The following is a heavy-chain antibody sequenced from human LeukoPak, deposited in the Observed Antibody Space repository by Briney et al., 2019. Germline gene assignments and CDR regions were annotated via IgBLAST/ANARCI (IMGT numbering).Heavy chain of an antibody. CDR3: ARNKLTAATGFDY. Sequence: AETLSLTCSVSGGSISSGSYYWGWIRQPPGKRLEWIGTIYYSGSTNYNPSLKSRVTISVDTSKNQFSLKLSSVTAADTAVYYCARNKLTAATGFDYWGQGTLVTVSS. CDR2: IYYSGST. CDR1: GGSISSGSYY. V-gene: IGHV4-39*07. D-gene: IGHD2-2*01. J-gene: IGHJ4*02.